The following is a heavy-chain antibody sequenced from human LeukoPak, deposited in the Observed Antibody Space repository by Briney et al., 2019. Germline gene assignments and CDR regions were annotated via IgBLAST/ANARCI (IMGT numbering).Heavy chain of an antibody. D-gene: IGHD3-10*01. Sequence: SETLSLTCTVSGGSISSSSYYWGWIRQPPGKGLEWIGSIYYSGSTYYNPSLKSRVTISVDTSKNQFSLKLSSVTAADTAVYYCAREDALYYYGPGSPIWGQGTTVTVSS. CDR2: IYYSGST. V-gene: IGHV4-39*07. CDR3: AREDALYYYGPGSPI. CDR1: GGSISSSSYY. J-gene: IGHJ6*02.